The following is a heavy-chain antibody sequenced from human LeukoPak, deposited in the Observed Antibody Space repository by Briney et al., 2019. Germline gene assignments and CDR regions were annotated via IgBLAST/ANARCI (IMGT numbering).Heavy chain of an antibody. Sequence: PSETLSLTCTVSGGSISSYYWSWIRQPPGKGLEWIGYIYKSGSTNYNPSLKSRVTISVDTSKNQFSLRLSSVIAADTAVYYCARVFPLGYRPAALDYWGQGTLVTVSS. CDR2: IYKSGST. CDR1: GGSISSYY. CDR3: ARVFPLGYRPAALDY. J-gene: IGHJ4*02. D-gene: IGHD2-2*01. V-gene: IGHV4-59*01.